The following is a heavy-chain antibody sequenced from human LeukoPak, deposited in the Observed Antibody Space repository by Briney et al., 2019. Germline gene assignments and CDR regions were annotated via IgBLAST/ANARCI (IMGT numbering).Heavy chain of an antibody. V-gene: IGHV3-53*01. D-gene: IGHD3-10*01. CDR3: ARVGDHYHWYFDL. Sequence: PGGSLTLSCEASGFSVGTKYMNWVRQAPGRGLEWLSILYSGADTYYADSVKGRFTISRDSSKNTLFLHMNGLRTDDTAIYYCARVGDHYHWYFDLWGSGTRVSVSS. CDR2: LYSGADT. J-gene: IGHJ2*01. CDR1: GFSVGTKY.